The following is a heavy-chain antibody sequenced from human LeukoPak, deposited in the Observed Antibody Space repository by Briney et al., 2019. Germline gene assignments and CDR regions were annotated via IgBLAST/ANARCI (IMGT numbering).Heavy chain of an antibody. V-gene: IGHV1-2*02. J-gene: IGHJ4*02. CDR3: ARDLAYDFWSGTYY. D-gene: IGHD3-3*01. CDR1: GYTFTGYY. Sequence: ASVKVSCKASGYTFTGYYTHWVRQAPGQGLEWMGWINPNSGGTNYAQKFQGRVSMTRDTSISTAYMELSRLRSDDTAVYYCARDLAYDFWSGTYYWGQGTLVTVSS. CDR2: INPNSGGT.